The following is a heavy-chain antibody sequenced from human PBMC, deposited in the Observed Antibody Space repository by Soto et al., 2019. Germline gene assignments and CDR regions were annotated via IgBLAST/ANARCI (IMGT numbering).Heavy chain of an antibody. J-gene: IGHJ4*02. V-gene: IGHV3-30*18. Sequence: GGSLRLSCAASGFTFSSYGMHWVRQAPGKGLEWVAVISYDGSNKYYADSVKGRFTISRDNSKNTLYLQMNSLRAEDTAVYYCAKVFAYGQWLVQGYYFDYWGQGTLVTVSS. CDR2: ISYDGSNK. CDR1: GFTFSSYG. CDR3: AKVFAYGQWLVQGYYFDY. D-gene: IGHD6-19*01.